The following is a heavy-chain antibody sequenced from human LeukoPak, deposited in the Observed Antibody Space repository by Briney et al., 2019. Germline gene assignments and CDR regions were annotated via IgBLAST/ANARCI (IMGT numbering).Heavy chain of an antibody. CDR3: ARFTPQGYGWGGYNRFDP. CDR1: GFTFNTYS. CDR2: ISTSSSYI. D-gene: IGHD3-16*01. J-gene: IGHJ5*02. V-gene: IGHV3-21*04. Sequence: GGSLRLSCAASGFTFNTYSMNWVRQGPGKGLEWVSSISTSSSYIYYADSVKGRFTISRDNAKNSVYLQMNSLRAEDTAVYYCARFTPQGYGWGGYNRFDPWGQGTLVTVSS.